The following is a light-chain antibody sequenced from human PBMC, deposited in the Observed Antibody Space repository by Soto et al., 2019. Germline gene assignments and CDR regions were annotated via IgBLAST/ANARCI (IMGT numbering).Light chain of an antibody. J-gene: IGKJ4*01. CDR3: QQYNSYPTT. V-gene: IGKV1D-16*01. CDR2: AAS. Sequence: DIQMTQSPSSLSASVGDRVTINCRASQGISSRLAWYQQKPEKAPKSLIYAASSLESGVQSRFSGSWSWIDFTLTISSLEPSDFASYYCQQYNSYPTTVDGGTKVEIK. CDR1: QGISSR.